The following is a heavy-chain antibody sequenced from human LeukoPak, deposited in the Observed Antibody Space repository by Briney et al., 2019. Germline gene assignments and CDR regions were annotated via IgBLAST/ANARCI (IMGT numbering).Heavy chain of an antibody. Sequence: ASVKVSCKDSGYTFTSYGISWVRQAPGQGREGMGWITAYNGHTYYAQNLQGRVTMTTDTSTSTAYVELRSLRSDDTAVYYCARGYCSGGSCSSFDYWGQGTLVTVSS. D-gene: IGHD2-15*01. V-gene: IGHV1-18*01. J-gene: IGHJ4*02. CDR1: GYTFTSYG. CDR2: ITAYNGHT. CDR3: ARGYCSGGSCSSFDY.